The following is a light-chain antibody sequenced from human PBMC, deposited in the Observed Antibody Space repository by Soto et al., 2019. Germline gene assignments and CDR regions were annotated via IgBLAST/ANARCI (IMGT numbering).Light chain of an antibody. CDR3: QQYGSSPIT. J-gene: IGKJ5*01. CDR2: GAS. Sequence: EVVLTQSPGTLSLSAGESATLXXRARQSVSSSYLAWYQQKPGQAPRXXIYGASSRATGIPDRFSGSGSGTDFTLTISRLEPEDFAVYYCQQYGSSPITFGQGTRLEI. CDR1: QSVSSSY. V-gene: IGKV3-20*01.